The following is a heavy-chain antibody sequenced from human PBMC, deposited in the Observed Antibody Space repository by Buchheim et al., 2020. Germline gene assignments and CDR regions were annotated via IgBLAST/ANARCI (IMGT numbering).Heavy chain of an antibody. Sequence: EVQLVESGGGVVKPGGSLRLSCAASGFIFATYTMNWVRQAPGKGLEWVATINVGADYIAYADSVKGRFTVSRDNAQNSLFLQMDSLSAEDTAIYYCARHMSTSTVVRLFDSWGQGTL. J-gene: IGHJ5*01. CDR1: GFIFATYT. V-gene: IGHV3-21*01. CDR2: INVGADYI. CDR3: ARHMSTSTVVRLFDS. D-gene: IGHD3-16*01.